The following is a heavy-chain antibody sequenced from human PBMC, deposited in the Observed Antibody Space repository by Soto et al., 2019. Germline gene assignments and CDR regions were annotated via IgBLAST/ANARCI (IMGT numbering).Heavy chain of an antibody. Sequence: PGGSLRLSCAASGFTFSSYGMHWVRQAPGKGLEWVAVISYDGSNKYYADSVKGRFTISRDNSKNTLYLQMNSLRAEDTAVYYCAKESYSSGWYNYWGQGTLVTVS. CDR3: AKESYSSGWYNY. V-gene: IGHV3-30*18. CDR1: GFTFSSYG. D-gene: IGHD6-19*01. CDR2: ISYDGSNK. J-gene: IGHJ4*02.